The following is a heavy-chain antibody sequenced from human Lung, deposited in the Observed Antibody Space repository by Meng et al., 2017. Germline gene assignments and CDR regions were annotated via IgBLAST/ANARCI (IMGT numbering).Heavy chain of an antibody. Sequence: QVQLQQWGAGLLKPSETLSLTCCVSGGSFSDYYRSWIRQPPGKGLEWIGEINHSGSTNYNPSLESRATISVDTSQNNLSLKLSSVTAADSAVYYCARGPTTMAHDFDYWGQGTLVTVSS. J-gene: IGHJ4*02. CDR3: ARGPTTMAHDFDY. D-gene: IGHD4-11*01. CDR1: GGSFSDYY. CDR2: INHSGST. V-gene: IGHV4-34*01.